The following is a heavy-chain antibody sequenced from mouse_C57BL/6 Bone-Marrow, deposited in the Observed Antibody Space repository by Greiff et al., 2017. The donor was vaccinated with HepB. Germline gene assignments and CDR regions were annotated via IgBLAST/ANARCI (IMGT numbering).Heavy chain of an antibody. Sequence: DVKLVESGEGLVKPGGSLKLSCAASGFTFSSYAMSWVRQTPEKRLEWVAYISSGGDYIYYADTVKGRFTISRDNARNTLYLQMSSLKSEDTAMYYCTRGFYYDYDRGYYAMDYWGQGTSVTVSS. CDR1: GFTFSSYA. CDR3: TRGFYYDYDRGYYAMDY. D-gene: IGHD2-4*01. J-gene: IGHJ4*01. CDR2: ISSGGDYI. V-gene: IGHV5-9-1*02.